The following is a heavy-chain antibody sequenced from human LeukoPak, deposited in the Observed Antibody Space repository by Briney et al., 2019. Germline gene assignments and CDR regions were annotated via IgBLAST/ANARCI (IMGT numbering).Heavy chain of an antibody. D-gene: IGHD2-21*02. Sequence: PGGSLRLSCAASGFTVSSNYMSWVRQAPGKGLEWVSVIYSGGSTYYADYVKGRFTISRDNSKDTLYLQMNSLRAEDTSVYYCARAYCGGDCYPIPYYFDYWGQGTLVTASS. CDR3: ARAYCGGDCYPIPYYFDY. V-gene: IGHV3-53*01. CDR2: IYSGGST. J-gene: IGHJ4*02. CDR1: GFTVSSNY.